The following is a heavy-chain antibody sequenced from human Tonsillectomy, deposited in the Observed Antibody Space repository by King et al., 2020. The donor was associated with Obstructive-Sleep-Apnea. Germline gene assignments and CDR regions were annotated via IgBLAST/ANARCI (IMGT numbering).Heavy chain of an antibody. CDR2: IYYXGXT. J-gene: IGHJ5*02. D-gene: IGHD1-14*01. V-gene: IGHV4-39*01. Sequence: QLQESGPGLVKPSETLSLXCXVXGDXLXSSXYYXGWIRQPPGKGLEWIXGIYYXGXTYYNPSLKSRVXISVDTSKNXFSLKLGSGTXADTAVYYCAAHTTAWRPVDXXGQXTLVTVSS. CDR1: GDXLXSSXYY. CDR3: AAHTTAWRPVDX.